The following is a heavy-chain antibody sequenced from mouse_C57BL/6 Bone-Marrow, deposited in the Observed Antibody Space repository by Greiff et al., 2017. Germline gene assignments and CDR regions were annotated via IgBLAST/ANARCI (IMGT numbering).Heavy chain of an antibody. V-gene: IGHV5-12*01. Sequence: EVNVVESGGGLVQPGGSLKLSCAASGFTFSDYYMYWVRQTPEKRLEWVAYISNGGGSTYYPDTVKGRFTISRDNAKNTLYLQMSRLKSEDTAMYYCARGSFPPFAYWGQGTLVTVSA. CDR3: ARGSFPPFAY. CDR2: ISNGGGST. CDR1: GFTFSDYY. J-gene: IGHJ3*01.